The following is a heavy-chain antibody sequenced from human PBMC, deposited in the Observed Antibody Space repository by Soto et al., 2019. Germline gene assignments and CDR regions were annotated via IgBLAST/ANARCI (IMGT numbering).Heavy chain of an antibody. CDR2: IHPADSET. CDR3: ARVFAAVLYGVDV. D-gene: IGHD6-25*01. CDR1: GFSFSNYW. J-gene: IGHJ6*02. V-gene: IGHV5-51*01. Sequence: PGESLKISCKGSGFSFSNYWIAWVRQMPGKGLEWMGSIHPADSETRYSPSFQGHVTMSVDKSTSTACLQWSTLKASDTAMYYCARVFAAVLYGVDVWGQGTTVTVSS.